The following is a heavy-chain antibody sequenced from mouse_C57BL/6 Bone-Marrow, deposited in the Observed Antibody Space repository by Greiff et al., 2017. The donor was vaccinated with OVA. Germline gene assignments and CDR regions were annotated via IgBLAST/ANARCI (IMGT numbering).Heavy chain of an antibody. CDR3: ARAGERYFDY. CDR2: INPSSGYT. V-gene: IGHV1-4*01. CDR1: GYTFTSYT. J-gene: IGHJ2*01. Sequence: VQLQQSGAELARPGASVKMSCKASGYTFTSYTMHWVKQRPGQGLEWIGYINPSSGYTKYNQKFKDKATLTADKSSSTSYMQLISLTSEDSAVYYCARAGERYFDYWGQGTTLTVSS. D-gene: IGHD4-1*01.